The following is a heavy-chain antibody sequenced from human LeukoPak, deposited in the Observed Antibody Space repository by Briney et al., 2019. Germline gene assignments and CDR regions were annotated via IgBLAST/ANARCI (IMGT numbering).Heavy chain of an antibody. CDR1: GYSFTNYW. V-gene: IGHV5-51*01. J-gene: IGHJ4*02. CDR3: ARQAGGTGSGSYYVY. Sequence: GESLKISCKGSGYSFTNYWIGWVRQMPGKGLEWMGIIYAGDSDTRYSPSFQGQVTISADKSISTAYLQRSSLKASDTAMYYCARQAGGTGSGSYYVYWGQGTLVTVSS. CDR2: IYAGDSDT. D-gene: IGHD3-10*01.